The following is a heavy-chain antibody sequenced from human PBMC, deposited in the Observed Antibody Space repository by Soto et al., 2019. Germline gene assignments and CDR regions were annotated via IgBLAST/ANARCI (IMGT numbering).Heavy chain of an antibody. CDR3: AKDLSWGQCDY. D-gene: IGHD3-16*01. CDR2: INTDGTTT. J-gene: IGHJ4*02. CDR1: GFTFSNYW. Sequence: EVQLVESGGGLVQPGGSLRLSCAGSGFTFSNYWMHWVRQDPEKGLVWVSTINTDGTTTQYADSVKGRFTVTRDNAKTMLYLQMNSLRVEDTAVYFCAKDLSWGQCDYWGQGTLVTVSS. V-gene: IGHV3-74*03.